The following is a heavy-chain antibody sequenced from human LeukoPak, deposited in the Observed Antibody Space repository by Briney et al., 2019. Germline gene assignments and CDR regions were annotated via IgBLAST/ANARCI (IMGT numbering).Heavy chain of an antibody. J-gene: IGHJ4*02. Sequence: ASVKVSCKASGGTFSSYAISWVRQAPGQGLEWMGRIIPILGIANYAQKFQGRVTITADKSTTTAYMELSSLRSEDTAVYYCARDRVYSSSSRILDYWGQGTLVTVSS. CDR2: IIPILGIA. CDR3: ARDRVYSSSSRILDY. CDR1: GGTFSSYA. V-gene: IGHV1-69*04. D-gene: IGHD6-6*01.